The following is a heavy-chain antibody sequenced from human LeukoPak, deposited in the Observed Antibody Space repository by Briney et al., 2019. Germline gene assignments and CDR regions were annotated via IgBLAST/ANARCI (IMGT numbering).Heavy chain of an antibody. J-gene: IGHJ3*02. Sequence: SETLSLTCTVSRGSISSSGYYWAWIRQPPGTGLAWIGSINYSGSTYYNPSLKSRVTMSVDTSKNQFSLKLSSVTAADTAVYYCARDDSYGPFDIWGQGTMVTVSS. CDR2: INYSGST. V-gene: IGHV4-39*07. D-gene: IGHD5-18*01. CDR1: RGSISSSGYY. CDR3: ARDDSYGPFDI.